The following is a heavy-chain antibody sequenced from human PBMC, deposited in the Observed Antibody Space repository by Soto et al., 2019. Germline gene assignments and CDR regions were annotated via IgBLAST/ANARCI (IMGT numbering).Heavy chain of an antibody. V-gene: IGHV3-23*01. CDR2: ISGSGGST. Sequence: EVQLLESGGGLVQPGGSLRLSCAASGFTFSSYAMSWVRQAPGKGLEWVSAISGSGGSTYYADSVKGRFTISRDNSKNTLYLQMNSLRAEDTAVYYCAKVVGTMIVVGTRRAFDIWGQGTMVTVSS. CDR1: GFTFSSYA. D-gene: IGHD3-22*01. CDR3: AKVVGTMIVVGTRRAFDI. J-gene: IGHJ3*02.